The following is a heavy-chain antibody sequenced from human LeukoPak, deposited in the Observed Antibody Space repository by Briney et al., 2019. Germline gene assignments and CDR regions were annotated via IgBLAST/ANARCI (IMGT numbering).Heavy chain of an antibody. J-gene: IGHJ4*02. Sequence: SETLSLTCAVYGGSFSGYYWSWIRQPPGKGLEWIGEINHSGSTNYNPSLKSRVTISVDTSKNQFSLKLSSVTAADTAVYYCARVEDTMVRGVIIPTPFDYWGQGTLVTVSS. CDR3: ARVEDTMVRGVIIPTPFDY. CDR2: INHSGST. CDR1: GGSFSGYY. D-gene: IGHD3-10*01. V-gene: IGHV4-34*01.